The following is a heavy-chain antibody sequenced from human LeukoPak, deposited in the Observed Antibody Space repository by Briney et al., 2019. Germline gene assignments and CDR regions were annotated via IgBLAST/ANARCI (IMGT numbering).Heavy chain of an antibody. Sequence: GGSLRLSCAASEFTFSSYWMHWVRQAPGKGLVWVSRINSYGSNTDYADSVKGRFTISRDNAKDTMYLQMNSLRAEDTAVYYCARGTVAGTVRRAYYFDYWGRGTLVTISS. CDR2: INSYGSNT. D-gene: IGHD6-19*01. CDR3: ARGTVAGTVRRAYYFDY. CDR1: EFTFSSYW. V-gene: IGHV3-74*01. J-gene: IGHJ4*02.